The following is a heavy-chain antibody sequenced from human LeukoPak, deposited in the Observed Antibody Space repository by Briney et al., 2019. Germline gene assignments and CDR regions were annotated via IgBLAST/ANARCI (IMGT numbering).Heavy chain of an antibody. CDR3: AREGIAAAGSSGPSDY. Sequence: PSETLSLTCTVSGGSISSYYWSWIRQPPGKGLEWIGSIYYSGSTYYNPSLQSRVTISVDTSKNQFSLKLSSVTAADTAVYYCAREGIAAAGSSGPSDYWGQGTLVTVSS. D-gene: IGHD6-13*01. CDR2: IYYSGST. V-gene: IGHV4-39*07. CDR1: GGSISSYY. J-gene: IGHJ4*02.